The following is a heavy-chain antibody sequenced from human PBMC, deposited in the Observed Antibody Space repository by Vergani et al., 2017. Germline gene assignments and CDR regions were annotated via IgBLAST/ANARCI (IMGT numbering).Heavy chain of an antibody. CDR3: ARDRESGSCNWFDP. CDR2: IKQDGSEK. D-gene: IGHD1-26*01. Sequence: EVQLVESGGGLVQPGGSLRLSCAASGFTFSSYWMSWVRQAPGKGLEWVANIKQDGSEKYYVDSVKGRFTISRDNAKNSLYLQMNSLRAEDTAVYYCARDRESGSCNWFDPWGQGTMVTVSS. V-gene: IGHV3-7*01. CDR1: GFTFSSYW. J-gene: IGHJ5*02.